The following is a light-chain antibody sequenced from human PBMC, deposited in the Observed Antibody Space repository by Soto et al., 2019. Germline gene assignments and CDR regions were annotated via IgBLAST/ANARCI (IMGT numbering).Light chain of an antibody. J-gene: IGLJ2*01. CDR1: SGDVGDYKY. Sequence: QSVLTQPASVSASPGQSITISCTGISGDVGDYKYVSWYQQHPGKAPRLMIYEVTNRPSGISDRFSGSKSGSTASLTISGLQAEDEAHYYCSSYSSTNTLVFGGGTKLTVL. CDR2: EVT. V-gene: IGLV2-14*01. CDR3: SSYSSTNTLV.